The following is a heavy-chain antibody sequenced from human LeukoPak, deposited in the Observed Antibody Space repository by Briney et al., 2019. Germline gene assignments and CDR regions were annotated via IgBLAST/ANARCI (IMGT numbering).Heavy chain of an antibody. Sequence: SETLSLTCSVSGVPISHTNFYWGWIRQPPGRGLEWIGGIYYSGTTHYDPSLKSRVTLSVDTLRNRVSLSLHSVTAADTAVYYCARGLRVHHVVRGRKPNWFDPWGQGTLVTVSS. J-gene: IGHJ5*02. CDR1: GVPISHTNFY. CDR2: IYYSGTT. V-gene: IGHV4-39*02. CDR3: ARGLRVHHVVRGRKPNWFDP. D-gene: IGHD3-10*01.